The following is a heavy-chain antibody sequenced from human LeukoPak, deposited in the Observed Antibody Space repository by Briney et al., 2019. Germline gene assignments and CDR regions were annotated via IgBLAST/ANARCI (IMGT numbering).Heavy chain of an antibody. Sequence: SQTLSLXCTVSGGSISSGSYYWSWIRQPAGKGLGWIGRIYTSGSTNYNPSLKSRVTISVDTSKNQFSLKLSSVTAADTAVYYCASGYDFWSGYYFDYWGQGTLVTVSS. CDR3: ASGYDFWSGYYFDY. D-gene: IGHD3-3*01. J-gene: IGHJ4*02. CDR1: GGSISSGSYY. CDR2: IYTSGST. V-gene: IGHV4-61*02.